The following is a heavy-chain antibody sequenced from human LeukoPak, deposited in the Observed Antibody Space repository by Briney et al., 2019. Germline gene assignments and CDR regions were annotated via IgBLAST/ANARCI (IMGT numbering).Heavy chain of an antibody. D-gene: IGHD4-17*01. CDR3: ARGTYGDSLLSLDY. CDR2: IYTSGST. CDR1: GCSISSYY. J-gene: IGHJ4*02. V-gene: IGHV4-4*07. Sequence: SETLSLTCTVSGCSISSYYWSWIRQPAGKGLEWIGRIYTSGSTSYNPSLKSRVTMSVDTSKNQFSLKLSSVTAADTAVYYCARGTYGDSLLSLDYWGQGTLVTVSS.